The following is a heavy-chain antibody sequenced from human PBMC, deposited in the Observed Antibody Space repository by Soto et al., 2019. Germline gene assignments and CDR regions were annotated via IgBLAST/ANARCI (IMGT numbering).Heavy chain of an antibody. V-gene: IGHV3-30*03. CDR1: GFTFSDFG. CDR3: XXXXVFSTSVLVDL. CDR2: VSYDGNSQ. D-gene: IGHD6-6*01. J-gene: IGHJ5*02. Sequence: QVHLVESGGGVVQPGRSLSLSCAASGFTFSDFGMHWVRQAPGKGLEWVALVSYDGNSQYYVDSVKGRFTISRDNSKNTLYLXXXXXXXXXTXXXXXXXXXVFSTSVLVDLWGQGTLVTVSS.